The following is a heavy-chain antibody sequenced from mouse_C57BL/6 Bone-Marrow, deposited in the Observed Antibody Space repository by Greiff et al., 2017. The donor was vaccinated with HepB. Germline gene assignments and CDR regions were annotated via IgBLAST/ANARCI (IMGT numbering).Heavy chain of an antibody. Sequence: LQESGAELVKPGASVKISCKASGYAFSSYWMNWVKQRPGKGLEWIGQIYPGDGDTNYNGKFKGKATLTADKSSSTAYMQLSSLTSEDSAVYFCARRGLYGNLYYFDYWGQGTTLTVSS. CDR1: GYAFSSYW. V-gene: IGHV1-80*01. CDR3: ARRGLYGNLYYFDY. D-gene: IGHD2-1*01. J-gene: IGHJ2*01. CDR2: IYPGDGDT.